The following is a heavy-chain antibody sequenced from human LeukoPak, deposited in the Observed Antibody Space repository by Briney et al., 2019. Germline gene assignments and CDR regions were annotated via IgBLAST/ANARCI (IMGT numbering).Heavy chain of an antibody. CDR3: AKDDAWLRFGE. CDR1: GYTFSNHG. V-gene: IGHV3-23*01. D-gene: IGHD3-10*01. Sequence: SCKASGYTFSNHGMNWVRQAPGKGLEWVSGISPSGDITYYADSVKGRFTISRDNSKNTLYLEVISLTAEDTAVYYCAKDDAWLRFGEWSQGTLVTVSS. CDR2: ISPSGDIT. J-gene: IGHJ4*02.